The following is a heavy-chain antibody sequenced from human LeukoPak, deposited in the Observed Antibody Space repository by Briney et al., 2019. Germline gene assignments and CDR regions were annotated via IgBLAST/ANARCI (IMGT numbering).Heavy chain of an antibody. CDR1: GGSFSGYY. Sequence: SETLSPTCAVYGGSFSGYYWSWIRQPPGKGLEWIGYIYYSGSTNYNPSLKSRVTISVDTSKNQFSLKLSSVTAADTAVYYCARDGISGGYYYYMDVWGKGTTVTISS. J-gene: IGHJ6*03. D-gene: IGHD1-26*01. CDR2: IYYSGST. CDR3: ARDGISGGYYYYMDV. V-gene: IGHV4-59*01.